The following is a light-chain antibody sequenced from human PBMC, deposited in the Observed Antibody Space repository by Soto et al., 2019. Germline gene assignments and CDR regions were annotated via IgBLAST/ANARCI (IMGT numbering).Light chain of an antibody. CDR1: TSNIGNNY. CDR3: AAWDSGLSAVV. CDR2: DTD. Sequence: QSVLTQPPSVSAAPGQTVAISCSGSTSNIGNNYVSWYQQLPEKAPKLLIYDTDKRPSGIPGRFSGSKSGTSATLGITGLQTGDEAEYYCAAWDSGLSAVVFGGGTKLTVL. J-gene: IGLJ3*02. V-gene: IGLV1-51*01.